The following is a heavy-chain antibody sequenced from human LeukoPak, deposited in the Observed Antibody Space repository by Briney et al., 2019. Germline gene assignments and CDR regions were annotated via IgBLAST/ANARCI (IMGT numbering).Heavy chain of an antibody. V-gene: IGHV1-18*01. CDR3: AREHYGSSNYYYYYMDV. J-gene: IGHJ6*03. CDR2: ISAYNGNT. Sequence: ASVKVSCKASGYTFTSYGISWVRQAPGQGLEWMGWISAYNGNTNYAQKFQGRVTMTRDTSISTAYMELSRLRSDDTAVYYCAREHYGSSNYYYYYMDVWGKGTTVTVSS. CDR1: GYTFTSYG. D-gene: IGHD3-10*01.